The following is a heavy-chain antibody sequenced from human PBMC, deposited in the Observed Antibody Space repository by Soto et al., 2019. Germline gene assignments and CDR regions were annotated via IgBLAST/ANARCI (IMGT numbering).Heavy chain of an antibody. CDR2: IYWDDDK. D-gene: IGHD3-16*02. V-gene: IGHV2-5*02. CDR1: GFSLSTSGVG. CDR3: AHRRYDDYVWGSYRSGSFQH. J-gene: IGHJ1*01. Sequence: QITLKESGPTLVKPTQTLTLTCTFSGFSLSTSGVGVGWIRQPPGKALEWLALIYWDDDKRYSPSLKSRLTLPKDPSKNQVVLTMTNMDPVDTATYYCAHRRYDDYVWGSYRSGSFQHWGQGTLVTVSS.